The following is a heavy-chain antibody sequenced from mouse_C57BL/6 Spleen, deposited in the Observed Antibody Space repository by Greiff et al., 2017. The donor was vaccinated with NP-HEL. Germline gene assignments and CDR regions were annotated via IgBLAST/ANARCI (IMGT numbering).Heavy chain of an antibody. D-gene: IGHD2-5*01. CDR2: IWSGGST. Sequence: VQLQQSGPGLVQPSQSLSITCTVSGFSLTSYGVHWVRQSPGKGLEWLGVIWSGGSTDYNAAFISRLSISKDNSKSQVFFKMNSLQADDTAIYYCARNGENSYYSNYDYAMDYWGQGTSVTVSS. CDR3: ARNGENSYYSNYDYAMDY. J-gene: IGHJ4*01. CDR1: GFSLTSYG. V-gene: IGHV2-2*01.